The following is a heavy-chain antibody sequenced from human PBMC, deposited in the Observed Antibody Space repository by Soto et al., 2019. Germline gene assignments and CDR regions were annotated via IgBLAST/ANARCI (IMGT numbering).Heavy chain of an antibody. CDR3: AKDFLAVATFVFDY. D-gene: IGHD5-12*01. CDR1: RFTFSSYG. CDR2: ISYDGSNK. J-gene: IGHJ4*02. Sequence: QVQLVESGGGVVQPGRSLRLYYAASRFTFSSYGMHWVRQAPGKGLEWVAVISYDGSNKYYADSVKGRFTISRDNSKNTLYLQMNSLRAEDTAVYYCAKDFLAVATFVFDYWGQGTLVTVSS. V-gene: IGHV3-30*18.